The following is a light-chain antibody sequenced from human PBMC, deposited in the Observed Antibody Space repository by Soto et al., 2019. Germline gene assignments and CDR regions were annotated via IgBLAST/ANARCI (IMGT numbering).Light chain of an antibody. CDR2: WSS. V-gene: IGKV4-1*01. J-gene: IGKJ1*01. CDR1: QSILDRSKNKYY. CDR3: QQYFTSPWT. Sequence: DIVMTQSPDSLAVSLGERATFNCKSSQSILDRSKNKYYLAWYQQKSGQPPKLLIYWSSLRESGVPDRFTGSGSWTDFTLTISSLQAEDVAVYYCQQYFTSPWTFGQGTKVEI.